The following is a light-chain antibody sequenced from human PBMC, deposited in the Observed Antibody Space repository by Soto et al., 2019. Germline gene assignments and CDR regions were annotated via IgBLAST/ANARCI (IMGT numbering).Light chain of an antibody. Sequence: EIVLTQSPGTLSQSPGERGTLSCRTSQSVSSSHLAWYQQKPGQAPRLLIYGTSRRATGIPDRFSGSGSGTDFTLTISRLEPEDFALHYCQQYVSSPWTFGQGTKVEIK. CDR2: GTS. CDR3: QQYVSSPWT. CDR1: QSVSSSH. V-gene: IGKV3-20*01. J-gene: IGKJ1*01.